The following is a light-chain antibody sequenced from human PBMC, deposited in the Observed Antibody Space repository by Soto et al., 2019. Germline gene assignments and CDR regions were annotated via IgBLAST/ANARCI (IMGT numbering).Light chain of an antibody. CDR3: QSYDSSLSGSRV. V-gene: IGLV1-40*01. CDR2: GNS. J-gene: IGLJ3*02. CDR1: SSNIGAGYD. Sequence: QSVLTQPPSVSGAPGQRVTITCTGSSSNIGAGYDVHWYQQLPATAPKLLIYGNSNRPSGVPDRFSGAKSGTSAYLAITGLQAEDEADYYGQSYDSSLSGSRVFGGGTQLTV.